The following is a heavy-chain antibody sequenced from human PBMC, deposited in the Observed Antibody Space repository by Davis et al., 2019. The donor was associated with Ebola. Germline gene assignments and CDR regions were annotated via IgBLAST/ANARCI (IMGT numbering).Heavy chain of an antibody. J-gene: IGHJ4*02. D-gene: IGHD3-22*01. CDR3: ARGGASGSYGYFDN. Sequence: SETLSLTCTVSGCSISGYYWSWVRQLPGKGLESIGFIHYSGSTNYKPSLKRRVHMSVDTSKNQFSLKLNSVTAADTAVYYCARGGASGSYGYFDNWGQGNLVIVSS. V-gene: IGHV4-59*01. CDR1: GCSISGYY. CDR2: IHYSGST.